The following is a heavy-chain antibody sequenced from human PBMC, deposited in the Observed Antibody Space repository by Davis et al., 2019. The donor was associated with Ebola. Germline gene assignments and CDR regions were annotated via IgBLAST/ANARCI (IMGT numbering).Heavy chain of an antibody. Sequence: GESLKISCSASGFTFSSYAMHWVRQAPGKGLEYVSAITSNGGSTYYADSVKGRFTISRDNSKNTLYLQMNSLRAEDTAVYYCAKEEEQQPLLYYYDGMDVWGKGTTVTVSS. J-gene: IGHJ6*04. D-gene: IGHD6-13*01. V-gene: IGHV3-64*04. CDR1: GFTFSSYA. CDR2: ITSNGGST. CDR3: AKEEEQQPLLYYYDGMDV.